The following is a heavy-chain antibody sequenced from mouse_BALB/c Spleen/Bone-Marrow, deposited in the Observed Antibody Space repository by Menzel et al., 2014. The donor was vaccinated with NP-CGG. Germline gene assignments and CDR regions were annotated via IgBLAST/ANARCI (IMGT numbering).Heavy chain of an antibody. D-gene: IGHD2-10*01. V-gene: IGHV5-6*02. CDR2: ISSGGSYT. CDR1: GFTFSSYG. CDR3: ARGGGAYYGNYWFAY. J-gene: IGHJ3*01. Sequence: DVMLVESGGDLVKPGGSLKLSCAASGFTFSSYGMSWVRQTPDKRLEWVATISSGGSYTYYPDSVKGRFTISRDNAKNTLYLQMSSLKSEDTAVYYCARGGGAYYGNYWFAYWGQGTLVTVSA.